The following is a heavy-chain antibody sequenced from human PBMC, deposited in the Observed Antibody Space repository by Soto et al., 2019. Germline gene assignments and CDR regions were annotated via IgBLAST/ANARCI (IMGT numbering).Heavy chain of an antibody. Sequence: QVQLQESGPGLVKPSETLSLTCTVSSDSIAGENWWSWVRQPPGMGLEWIGEIFHTGATNYNPSLKGRVTMEVDKSKNQFSLKLISATAADTAVYYCARVFSSGSGWMYYFDFWGQGTLVSVSS. V-gene: IGHV4-4*02. J-gene: IGHJ4*02. CDR2: IFHTGAT. D-gene: IGHD6-25*01. CDR1: SDSIAGENW. CDR3: ARVFSSGSGWMYYFDF.